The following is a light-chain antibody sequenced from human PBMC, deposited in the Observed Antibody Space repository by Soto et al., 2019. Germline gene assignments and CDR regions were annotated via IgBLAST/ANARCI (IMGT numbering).Light chain of an antibody. V-gene: IGLV4-60*02. CDR1: SGHRNYI. CDR2: LQAGGRY. CDR3: ETWDSNTRV. Sequence: QSVLTQSSSASASLGASGNLTCTLSSGHRNYIIAWHQRQPGMAPRYLMKLQAGGRYNKGSGVPERLSGSSSGADRYLTISNLQFEDEGDYYSETWDSNTRVFGGGTKVTVL. J-gene: IGLJ3*02.